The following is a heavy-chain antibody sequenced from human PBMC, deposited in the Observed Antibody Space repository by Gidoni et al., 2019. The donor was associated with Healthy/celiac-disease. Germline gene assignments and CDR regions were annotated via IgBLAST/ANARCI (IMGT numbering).Heavy chain of an antibody. V-gene: IGHV4-34*01. Sequence: QVQLQQWGAGLLKPSETLSITCAVYGGSFSGYYWRWIRQPPGKGLEWIVEINHSGSTNYNPSLKSRVTISVDTSKNQFSLKLSSVTAADTAVYYCARGTCSSTSCYDFDYWGQGTLVTVSS. D-gene: IGHD2-2*01. CDR1: GGSFSGYY. CDR3: ARGTCSSTSCYDFDY. J-gene: IGHJ4*02. CDR2: INHSGST.